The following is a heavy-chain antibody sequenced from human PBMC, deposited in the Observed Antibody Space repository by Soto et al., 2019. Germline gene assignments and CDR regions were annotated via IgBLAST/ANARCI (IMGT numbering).Heavy chain of an antibody. D-gene: IGHD3-9*01. CDR1: GLTFRTHA. CDR2: ISGSGGST. J-gene: IGHJ4*02. CDR3: AKVPPSYDILSPGDFDY. Sequence: PGGSLRLSCAASGLTFRTHAMSWVRQAPGKGLEWVSAISGSGGSTYYADSVKGRFTISRDNSKNTLYLQMNSLRAEDTAVYYYAKVPPSYDILSPGDFDYWGQGTLVTV. V-gene: IGHV3-23*01.